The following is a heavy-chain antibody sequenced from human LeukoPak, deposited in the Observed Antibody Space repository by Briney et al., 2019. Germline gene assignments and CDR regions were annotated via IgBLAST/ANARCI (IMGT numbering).Heavy chain of an antibody. D-gene: IGHD1-14*01. CDR3: ARHEWGITNAFDI. V-gene: IGHV4-39*01. Sequence: SETLSLTCTVSGGSFSSSDYYWGWLRQPPGKGLEWIGSIYYSGTTYYNPSLKSRVTISVDTSKKQFSLKLRSVTAADTAVYYCARHEWGITNAFDIWGQGTMVTVSS. CDR2: IYYSGTT. J-gene: IGHJ3*02. CDR1: GGSFSSSDYY.